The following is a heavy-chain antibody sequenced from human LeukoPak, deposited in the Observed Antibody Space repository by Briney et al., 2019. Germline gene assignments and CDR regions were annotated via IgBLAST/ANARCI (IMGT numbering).Heavy chain of an antibody. CDR2: INPNSGGT. Sequence: GASVKVSCKASGYTFTGYYMHWVRQAPGQGLEWMGWINPNSGGTNYAQKFQGRVTMTRDTSISTAYMELSRLRAEDTAVYYCARAKAPTGGPGDAFDIWGQGTMVTVSS. V-gene: IGHV1-2*02. D-gene: IGHD7-27*01. CDR1: GYTFTGYY. J-gene: IGHJ3*02. CDR3: ARAKAPTGGPGDAFDI.